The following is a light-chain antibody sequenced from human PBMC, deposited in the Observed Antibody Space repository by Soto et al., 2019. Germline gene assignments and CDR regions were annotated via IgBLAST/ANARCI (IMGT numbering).Light chain of an antibody. CDR3: QQYGSSLHNVA. J-gene: IGKJ1*01. Sequence: EIVLTQSPGTLSLSPGERATLSCRASQSVSSSYLAWYQQKPGQAPRLLIYGASSRATGIPDRFSGSGSGTDFTLTISRLEPEDFAVYYCQQYGSSLHNVAFGQGTKVDIK. CDR2: GAS. V-gene: IGKV3-20*01. CDR1: QSVSSSY.